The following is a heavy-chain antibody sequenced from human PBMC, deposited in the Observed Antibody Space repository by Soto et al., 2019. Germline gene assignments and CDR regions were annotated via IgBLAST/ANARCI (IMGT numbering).Heavy chain of an antibody. D-gene: IGHD1-26*01. J-gene: IGHJ2*01. CDR1: GGSISSSNW. CDR2: IYHSGST. V-gene: IGHV4-4*02. CDR3: ARDRGTVGAIVDWYFDL. Sequence: QVQLQESGPGLVKPSGTLSLTCAVSGGSISSSNWWSWVRQPPGKGLEWIGEIYHSGSTNYNPSLKGRVTLSVAKAKNQFSLKLSSVTAADTAVYYCARDRGTVGAIVDWYFDLWGRGTLVTVSS.